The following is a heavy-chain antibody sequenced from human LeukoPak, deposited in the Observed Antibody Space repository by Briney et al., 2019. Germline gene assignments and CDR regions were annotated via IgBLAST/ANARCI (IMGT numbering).Heavy chain of an antibody. V-gene: IGHV3-53*01. CDR3: ARATVVTNAFDI. CDR2: IYSGGST. CDR1: GFTVSSNY. J-gene: IGHJ3*02. Sequence: PGGSLRLSCAASGFTVSSNYMSWVRQAQGKGLERVSVIYSGGSTYYADSVKGRFTISRDNSKNTLYLQMNSLRAEDTAVYYCARATVVTNAFDIWGQGTMVTVSS. D-gene: IGHD4-23*01.